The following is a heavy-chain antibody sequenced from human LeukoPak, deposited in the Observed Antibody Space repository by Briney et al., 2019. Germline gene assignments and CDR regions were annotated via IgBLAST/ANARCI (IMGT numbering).Heavy chain of an antibody. CDR3: GRDPNGDYVGAFEF. CDR1: GFTFSEYA. D-gene: IGHD4-17*01. CDR2: SSSGGSNT. J-gene: IGHJ3*01. V-gene: IGHV3-23*05. Sequence: GGSLRLSCAASGFTFSEYALVWVRQAPGEGLEWVSASSSGGSNTLYADAVKGRFTISRDNSKNTLFLQMDSLRAEDTAVYFCGRDPNGDYVGAFEFWGHGTMVTVSS.